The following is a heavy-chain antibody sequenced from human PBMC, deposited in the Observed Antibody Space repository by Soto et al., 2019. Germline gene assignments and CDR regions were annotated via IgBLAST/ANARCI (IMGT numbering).Heavy chain of an antibody. CDR3: ARGRGYCSGGSCYQFDY. V-gene: IGHV3-13*01. CDR1: GFTFSSYD. J-gene: IGHJ4*02. Sequence: EVQLVESGGGLVQPGGSLRLSCAASGFTFSSYDMHWVRQATGKGLEWVSAIGTAGDTYYPGSVKGRFTISRENAKNSLYLQMNRLRAGDTAVYYCARGRGYCSGGSCYQFDYWGQGTLVTVSS. D-gene: IGHD2-15*01. CDR2: IGTAGDT.